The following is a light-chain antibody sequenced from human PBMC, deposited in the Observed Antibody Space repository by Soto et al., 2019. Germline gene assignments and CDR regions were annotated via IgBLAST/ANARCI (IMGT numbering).Light chain of an antibody. CDR3: SSYTSSITVV. Sequence: QSALTQPASVSGSPRQSITISCTGTSSDVGGYNYVSWHQQHPGKVPKLMIYDVSHRPSGVSNRFSGSKSGNTASLTISGLQAEDEADYYCSSYTSSITVVFGGGTKLTVL. V-gene: IGLV2-14*03. CDR2: DVS. J-gene: IGLJ2*01. CDR1: SSDVGGYNY.